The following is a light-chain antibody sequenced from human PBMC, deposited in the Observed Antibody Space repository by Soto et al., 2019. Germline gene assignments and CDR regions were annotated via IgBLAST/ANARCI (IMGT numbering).Light chain of an antibody. CDR1: QSVSSY. CDR3: QQRSNWPPRFT. J-gene: IGKJ3*01. CDR2: DAS. Sequence: EIVLTQSPATLSLSPGERATLSCRASQSVSSYFAWYQQKPGQAPRLLIYDASNRATGIPARFSGSGSGTDFTLTISSLEPEDFAVYYCQQRSNWPPRFTFGPGPKVDIK. V-gene: IGKV3-11*01.